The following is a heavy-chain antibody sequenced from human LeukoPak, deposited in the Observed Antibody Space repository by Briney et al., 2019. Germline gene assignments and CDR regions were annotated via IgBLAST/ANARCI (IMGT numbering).Heavy chain of an antibody. Sequence: SVKVSCKASGGTFSSYAISWVRQAPGQGLEWMGGIIPIFGTANYAQKFQGRVTITADESTSTAYMELSSLRSEDTAVYYCARAYNDHTGAFDIWGQGTMVTVSS. CDR2: IIPIFGTA. CDR1: GGTFSSYA. V-gene: IGHV1-69*13. D-gene: IGHD5-24*01. CDR3: ARAYNDHTGAFDI. J-gene: IGHJ3*02.